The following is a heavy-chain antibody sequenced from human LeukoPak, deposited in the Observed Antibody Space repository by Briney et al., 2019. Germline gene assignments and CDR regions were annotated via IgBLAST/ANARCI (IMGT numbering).Heavy chain of an antibody. J-gene: IGHJ4*02. CDR1: GFIFSTYG. CDR3: AKLQGPPLLWFGELFSGFDY. CDR2: IRYDGSNE. V-gene: IGHV3-30*02. D-gene: IGHD3-10*01. Sequence: GGSLRLSCAASGFIFSTYGMHWVRQAPGKGLEWVAFIRYDGSNEYYADSVKGRFTISRDNSKNTLYLQMNSLRAEDTAVYYCAKLQGPPLLWFGELFSGFDYWGQGTLVTVSS.